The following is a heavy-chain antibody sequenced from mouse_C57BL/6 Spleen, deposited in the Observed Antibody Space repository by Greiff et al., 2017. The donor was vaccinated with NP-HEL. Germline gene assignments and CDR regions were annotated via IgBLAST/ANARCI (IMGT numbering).Heavy chain of an antibody. CDR2: LDPSDSYT. J-gene: IGHJ3*01. Sequence: QVQLQQPGAELVMPGASVKLSCKASGYTFTSYWMHWVKQRPGQGLEWIGELDPSDSYTNSNQKFKGKSTLTVDKSSSTAYMQLSSLTSEDSAVYYCARPLYYGSSQFAYWGQGTLVTVSA. CDR3: ARPLYYGSSQFAY. CDR1: GYTFTSYW. V-gene: IGHV1-69*01. D-gene: IGHD1-1*01.